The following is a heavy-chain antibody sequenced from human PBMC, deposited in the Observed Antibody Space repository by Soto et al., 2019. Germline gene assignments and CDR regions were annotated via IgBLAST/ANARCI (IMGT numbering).Heavy chain of an antibody. J-gene: IGHJ4*02. Sequence: GGSLRLSCSASGFTFSTYPMHWVRQAPGKGLEYISTISRNGGSTHYADSVKGRFTISRDNSKNTLYLQMSSLRPEDTAVYYCARDNCGSDCYFDSWGQGTLVTVSS. CDR3: ARDNCGSDCYFDS. CDR1: GFTFSTYP. CDR2: ISRNGGST. D-gene: IGHD2-21*02. V-gene: IGHV3-64D*06.